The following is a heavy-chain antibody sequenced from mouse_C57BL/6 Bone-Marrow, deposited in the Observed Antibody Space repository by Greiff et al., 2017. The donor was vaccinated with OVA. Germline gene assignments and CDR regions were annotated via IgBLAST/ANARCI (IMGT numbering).Heavy chain of an antibody. Sequence: QVQLQQSGPELVKPGASVKLSCKASGYTFTSYDIHWVKQRPGQGLEWIGWIYPTDGSTKYNEKFKGKATLTVDTSSSTAYMELHSLTSEDSAVYFCARRGLRLKGFAYWGQGTLVTVSA. CDR2: IYPTDGST. J-gene: IGHJ3*01. V-gene: IGHV1-85*01. D-gene: IGHD2-2*01. CDR3: ARRGLRLKGFAY. CDR1: GYTFTSYD.